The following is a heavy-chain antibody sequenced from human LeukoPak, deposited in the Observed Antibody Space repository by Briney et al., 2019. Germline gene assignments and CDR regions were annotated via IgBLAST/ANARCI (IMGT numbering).Heavy chain of an antibody. D-gene: IGHD2-2*01. CDR1: GFTFSDYY. CDR2: IRSTGNTI. J-gene: IGHJ4*02. CDR3: ASGVSSTSCYVDY. V-gene: IGHV3-11*04. Sequence: GGSLRLSCAASGFTFSDYYMSWIRQAPGKGLEWISYIRSTGNTIYYADSVTGRFTISRDNAKNSLYLQMNSLRAEDTTVYYCASGVSSTSCYVDYWGQGTLVTVSS.